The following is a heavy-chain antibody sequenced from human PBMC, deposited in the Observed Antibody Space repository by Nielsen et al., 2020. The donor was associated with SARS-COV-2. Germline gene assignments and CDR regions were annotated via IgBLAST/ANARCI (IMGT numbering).Heavy chain of an antibody. CDR3: AKEGVEGYSYASYGMDV. V-gene: IGHV4-59*01. D-gene: IGHD5-18*01. Sequence: SETLSLTCTVSGGSISSYYWSWIRQPPGKGLEWIGYIYYSGSTNYNPSFKSRVTISINTSKNHFSLKLSSVTAADTAVYYCAKEGVEGYSYASYGMDVWGQGTTVTVSS. CDR1: GGSISSYY. J-gene: IGHJ6*02. CDR2: IYYSGST.